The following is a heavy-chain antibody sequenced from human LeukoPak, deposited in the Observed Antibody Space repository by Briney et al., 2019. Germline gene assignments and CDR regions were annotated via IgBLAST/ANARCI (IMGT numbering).Heavy chain of an antibody. V-gene: IGHV4-61*02. CDR2: FCTSGST. J-gene: IGHJ4*02. CDR1: GASISSANYY. D-gene: IGHD3-9*01. CDR3: ARWDDPLTGYDS. Sequence: SETLSLTCTVSGASISSANYYWSWIRQPAGKGLEYIGRFCTSGSTNYNPSLKSRVTISVDTSKNQFSLKLSSVTAADTAVYYCARWDDPLTGYDSWGQGTLVTVSS.